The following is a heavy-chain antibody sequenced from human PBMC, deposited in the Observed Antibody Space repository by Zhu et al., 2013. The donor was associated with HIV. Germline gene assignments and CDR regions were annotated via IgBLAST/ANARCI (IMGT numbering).Heavy chain of an antibody. CDR2: INTATGNT. CDR1: GYTFTNYA. CDR3: ARVFGGGGTGPYPR. D-gene: IGHD3-3*01. V-gene: IGHV1-3*04. J-gene: IGHJ4*02. Sequence: QVQLVQSGAEVKKPGASVKVSCKASGYTFTNYALHWVRQAPGQRLEWMGWINTATGNTRYSQKFQDRVTITRYPSASTSYMELRSLRFEDTAVYYCARVFGGGGTGPYPRWGQGTLITVSS.